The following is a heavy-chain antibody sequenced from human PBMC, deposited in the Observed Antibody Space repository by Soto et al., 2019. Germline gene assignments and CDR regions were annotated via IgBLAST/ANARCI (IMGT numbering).Heavy chain of an antibody. CDR2: IWYDGSNK. CDR1: GFXFSSYV. Sequence: XLRLSCASSGFXFSSYVVHWVRHAPGNGLEWVAVIWYDGSNKYYADSVKGRLTISRYNSKNTLYLQMNSLRAEDTAVYYCARPKRTYCSSTRCPVVYWGQGTLGTVS. V-gene: IGHV3-33*01. J-gene: IGHJ4*02. D-gene: IGHD2-2*01. CDR3: ARPKRTYCSSTRCPVVY.